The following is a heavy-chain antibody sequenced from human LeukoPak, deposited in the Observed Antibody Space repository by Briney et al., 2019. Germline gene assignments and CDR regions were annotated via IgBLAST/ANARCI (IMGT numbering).Heavy chain of an antibody. CDR2: IRSKAYGGTT. V-gene: IGHV3-49*04. D-gene: IGHD4-11*01. CDR1: EFTFGDYT. CDR3: ARAPYINYVNLDL. Sequence: HPGGSLRLSCTASEFTFGDYTISWVRQAPGKGLEWVGFIRSKAYGGTTEYAASVKGRFTISRDDSKSIAYLQMNSLRTEDTAVYHCARAPYINYVNLDLWGQGTLVTVSS. J-gene: IGHJ5*02.